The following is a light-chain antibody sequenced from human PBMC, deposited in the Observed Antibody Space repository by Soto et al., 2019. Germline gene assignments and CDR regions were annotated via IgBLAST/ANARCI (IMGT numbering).Light chain of an antibody. Sequence: EIVLTQSPGTLSLSPGERATLSCRASQSVTSSYLAWYRQKPGQAPRLLIYGASIRATGIPDRFSGSGSGTDFTLTISRLEPEDFAVYYCQQYGTSPLTFGPGTKVDIK. CDR2: GAS. V-gene: IGKV3-20*01. CDR1: QSVTSSY. CDR3: QQYGTSPLT. J-gene: IGKJ3*01.